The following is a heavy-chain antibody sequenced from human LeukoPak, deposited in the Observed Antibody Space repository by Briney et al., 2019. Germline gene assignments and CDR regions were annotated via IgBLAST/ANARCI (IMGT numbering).Heavy chain of an antibody. CDR2: INHSGST. CDR1: GGSFSGYY. D-gene: IGHD1-26*01. CDR3: ARGYSGSYFNWFDP. Sequence: NPSETLSLTCAVYGGSFSGYYWSWIRQPPGKGLEWIGEINHSGSTNYNPSLKSRVTISVDTSKNQFSLKLSSVTAADTAVYYRARGYSGSYFNWFDPWGQGTLVTVSS. V-gene: IGHV4-34*01. J-gene: IGHJ5*02.